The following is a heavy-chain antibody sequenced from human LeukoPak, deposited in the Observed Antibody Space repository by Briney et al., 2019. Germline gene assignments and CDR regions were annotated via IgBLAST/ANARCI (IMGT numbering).Heavy chain of an antibody. CDR3: ARSYYYDSRIDP. CDR1: GGSISSGDYY. D-gene: IGHD3-22*01. CDR2: MYYSGST. V-gene: IGHV4-30-4*01. Sequence: SQTLSLTCTVSGGSISSGDYYWSWIRQPPGKGLEWIAYMYYSGSTYYNPPLKSRVTISADTSKNQRSLKLSSVTAADTAVYYCARSYYYDSRIDPWGQGILVTVSS. J-gene: IGHJ5*02.